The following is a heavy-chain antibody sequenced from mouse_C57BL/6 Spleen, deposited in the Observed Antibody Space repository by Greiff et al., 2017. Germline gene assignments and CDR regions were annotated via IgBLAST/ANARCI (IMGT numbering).Heavy chain of an antibody. D-gene: IGHD3-2*02. V-gene: IGHV1-61*01. CDR1: GYTFTSYW. Sequence: QVQLQQPGAELVRPGSSVKLSCKASGYTFTSYWMDWVKQRPGQGLEWIGNIYPSDSETHYNQKFKDKATLTVDKSSSTAYMQRSSLTSEDSAVYYCARSSSGYVGTTWIAYWGQGTLVTVSA. J-gene: IGHJ3*01. CDR3: ARSSSGYVGTTWIAY. CDR2: IYPSDSET.